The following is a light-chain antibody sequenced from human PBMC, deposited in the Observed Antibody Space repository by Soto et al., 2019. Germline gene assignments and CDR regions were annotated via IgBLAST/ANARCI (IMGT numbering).Light chain of an antibody. Sequence: QSVLTQPPSASGSPGQSVTISCTGTSSDVGSYKYVSWYQQHPGKAPKLMVYEVTKRPSGVPDRFSGSKSANTASLTISGIQAEDEADYYCSSYAGNFWVFGGGTKLTVL. J-gene: IGLJ3*02. CDR3: SSYAGNFWV. CDR1: SSDVGSYKY. CDR2: EVT. V-gene: IGLV2-8*01.